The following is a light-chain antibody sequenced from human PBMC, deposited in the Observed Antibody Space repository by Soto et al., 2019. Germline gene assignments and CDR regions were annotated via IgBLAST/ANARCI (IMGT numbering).Light chain of an antibody. CDR2: EVS. J-gene: IGLJ1*01. CDR3: SSYTSSSIPYV. CDR1: SSDVGGYNY. V-gene: IGLV2-14*01. Sequence: QSVLTQPASVSGSPGQSITISCTGTSSDVGGYNYVSWYQQHPGKAPKLMICEVSNRPSGVSNRFSGSKSGNTASLTISGLQAEDEADYYCSSYTSSSIPYVFGTGTKVTVL.